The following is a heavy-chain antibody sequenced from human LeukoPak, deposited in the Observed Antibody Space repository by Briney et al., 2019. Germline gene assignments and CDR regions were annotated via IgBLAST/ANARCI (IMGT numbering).Heavy chain of an antibody. D-gene: IGHD4-17*01. CDR2: ISYDGSNK. V-gene: IGHV3-30*18. CDR1: GFTFSIHW. Sequence: GGSLRLSCAASGFTFSIHWMTWVRQAPGKGLEWVAVISYDGSNKYYADSVKGRFTISRDNSKNTLYLQMNSLRAEDTAVYYCAKGYSARRKTTVTTDYFDYWGQGTLVTVSS. CDR3: AKGYSARRKTTVTTDYFDY. J-gene: IGHJ4*02.